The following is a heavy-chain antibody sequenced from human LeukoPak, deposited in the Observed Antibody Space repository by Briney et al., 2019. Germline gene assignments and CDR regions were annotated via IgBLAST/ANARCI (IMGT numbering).Heavy chain of an antibody. CDR2: ISYDGSNN. CDR3: ARDLLRSLQQLGSYDSSDWVSFEY. Sequence: GGSLRLSCAASGFTFSSYAMHWVRQAPGKGLEWVAVISYDGSNNYYADSVKGRFTISRDNSKNTLYLQMNSLRAEDTAVYYCARDLLRSLQQLGSYDSSDWVSFEYWGQGTLVTVSS. V-gene: IGHV3-30*01. J-gene: IGHJ4*02. CDR1: GFTFSSYA. D-gene: IGHD3-22*01.